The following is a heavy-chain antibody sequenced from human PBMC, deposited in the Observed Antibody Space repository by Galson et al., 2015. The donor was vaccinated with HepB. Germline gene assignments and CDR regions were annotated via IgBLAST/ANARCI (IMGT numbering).Heavy chain of an antibody. CDR3: ARRSRQGFVDY. Sequence: SLRLSCAASGFTFSSYSMNWVRQAPGKGLEWVSSISSSSSYIYYADSVKGRFTISRDNAKNSLYLQMNSLRAEDTAVYYCARRSRQGFVDYWGQGTLVTVSS. J-gene: IGHJ4*02. V-gene: IGHV3-21*01. CDR2: ISSSSSYI. CDR1: GFTFSSYS.